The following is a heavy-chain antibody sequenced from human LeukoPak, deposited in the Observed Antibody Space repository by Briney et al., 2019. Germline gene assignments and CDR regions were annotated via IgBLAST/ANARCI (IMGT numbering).Heavy chain of an antibody. J-gene: IGHJ5*02. CDR3: ASGLRYYDILTGYRSLYNWFDP. CDR1: GGSFSGYY. Sequence: PSETLSLTCAVYGGSFSGYYWSWIRQTPGKGLEWIGEINHSGNTNYSPSLKSRVTISVDTSKNQFSLKLSSVTAADTAVYYCASGLRYYDILTGYRSLYNWFDPWGQGTLVTVSS. V-gene: IGHV4-34*01. D-gene: IGHD3-9*01. CDR2: INHSGNT.